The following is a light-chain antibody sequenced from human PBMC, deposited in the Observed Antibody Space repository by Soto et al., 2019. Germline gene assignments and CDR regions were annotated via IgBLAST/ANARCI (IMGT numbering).Light chain of an antibody. CDR2: EVY. J-gene: IGLJ1*01. CDR3: GSYVGTNSYV. V-gene: IGLV2-8*01. CDR1: SSDVSGYNY. Sequence: QSVVTQPPSASWPPGQSVTISFTGTSSDVSGYNYASWYQHHAGKAPKLIIYEVYKRPSGVPDRFSGSKSGNTAALTVSGLQAEDEADYYCGSYVGTNSYVFGTGTKVTVL.